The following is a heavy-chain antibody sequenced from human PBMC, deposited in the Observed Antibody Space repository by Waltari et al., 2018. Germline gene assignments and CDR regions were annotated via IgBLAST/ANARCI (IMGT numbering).Heavy chain of an antibody. CDR3: AKDRTAYYFDY. V-gene: IGHV3-30*02. CDR2: IRYDGSNK. Sequence: QVQLVESGGGVVQPGGSLRLSCAASGFTFSSYGMHWVRQAPGKGLEWVAFIRYDGSNKYYADSVKGRFTISRDNSKNTLYLQMNSLRAEDTAVYYCAKDRTAYYFDYWGQGTLVTVSS. J-gene: IGHJ4*02. D-gene: IGHD1-1*01. CDR1: GFTFSSYG.